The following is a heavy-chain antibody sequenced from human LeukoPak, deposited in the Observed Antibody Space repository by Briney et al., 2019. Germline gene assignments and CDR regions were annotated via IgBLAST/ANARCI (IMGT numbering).Heavy chain of an antibody. Sequence: PGGSLKLSCAASGFTFYKYVMHWVRQAPGKGLEWVSLISGDGGTTYYSDSVKGRLTISRDNSKNTLYLQMNSLRAEDTAVYYCANNFYGSGTYNNPRGYWGQGTLVTVSS. CDR2: ISGDGGTT. V-gene: IGHV3-23*01. D-gene: IGHD3-10*01. J-gene: IGHJ4*02. CDR1: GFTFYKYV. CDR3: ANNFYGSGTYNNPRGY.